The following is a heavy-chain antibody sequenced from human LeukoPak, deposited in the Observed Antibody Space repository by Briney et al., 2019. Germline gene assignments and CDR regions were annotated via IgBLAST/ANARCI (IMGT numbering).Heavy chain of an antibody. Sequence: PGGSLRLSCAASGFTFSDYNMRWIRQAPGKGLKWVPSISGSGSTKYYADSVKGRFTISRDNAKNSLFLQMNSLRAEDTAVYYCARVLRYCSGGNCYSGGLGYMDVWGKGTTVTISS. CDR1: GFTFSDYN. V-gene: IGHV3-11*01. CDR3: ARVLRYCSGGNCYSGGLGYMDV. CDR2: ISGSGSTK. J-gene: IGHJ6*03. D-gene: IGHD2-15*01.